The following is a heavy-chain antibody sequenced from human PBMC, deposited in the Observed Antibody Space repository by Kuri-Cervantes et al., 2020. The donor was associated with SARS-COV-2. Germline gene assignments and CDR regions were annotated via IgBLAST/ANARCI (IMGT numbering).Heavy chain of an antibody. CDR1: GGSISSSGYY. CDR3: ARERYGDYVSPYQYYGMDV. V-gene: IGHV3-53*01. CDR2: IYSGGST. D-gene: IGHD4-17*01. Sequence: GGSLRLSCAVSGGSISSSGYYWGWVRQAPGKGLEWVSVIYSGGSTYYADSVKGRFTISRDSSKNMLYLQMNSLRAEDTAVYYCARERYGDYVSPYQYYGMDVWGQGTTVTVSS. J-gene: IGHJ6*02.